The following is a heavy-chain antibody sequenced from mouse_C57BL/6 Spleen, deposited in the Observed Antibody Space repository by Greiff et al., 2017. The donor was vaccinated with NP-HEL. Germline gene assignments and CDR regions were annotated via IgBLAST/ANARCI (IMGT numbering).Heavy chain of an antibody. CDR2: IYPGDGDT. J-gene: IGHJ2*01. Sequence: VQLQQSGAELVKPGASVKISCKASGYAFSSYWMNWVKQRPGKGLEWIGQIYPGDGDTNYNGKFKGKATLTADKSSSTAYMQLSSLTSEDSAVYCCARLGYGSSFDYWGQGTTLTVSS. D-gene: IGHD1-1*01. V-gene: IGHV1-80*01. CDR3: ARLGYGSSFDY. CDR1: GYAFSSYW.